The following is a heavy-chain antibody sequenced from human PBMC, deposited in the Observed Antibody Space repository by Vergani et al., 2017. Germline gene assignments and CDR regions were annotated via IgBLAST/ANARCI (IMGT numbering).Heavy chain of an antibody. V-gene: IGHV4-34*01. D-gene: IGHD2-2*01. Sequence: QVQLQQWGAGLLKPSETLSLTCAVYGGSFSGYYWSWIRQPPGKGLEWIGEINHSGSTYYNPSLKSRVTISVDTSKNQFSLKLSSVTAADTAVYYCAREVRVDIVVVPAANWFDPWGQGTLVTVSS. CDR3: AREVRVDIVVVPAANWFDP. CDR2: INHSGST. CDR1: GGSFSGYY. J-gene: IGHJ5*02.